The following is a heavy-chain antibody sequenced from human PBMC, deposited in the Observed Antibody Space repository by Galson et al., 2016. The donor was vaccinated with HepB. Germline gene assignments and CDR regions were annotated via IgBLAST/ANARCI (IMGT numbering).Heavy chain of an antibody. Sequence: SETLSLTCTVSGGAISSSSYSWDWIRQPPGEGPVWIGSVYYSGDTYSNPSLKSRVSISVDTSKKQLSLKLNSVTAADTAVYYCARHRALSYFHDSWGQGILVSVSS. CDR2: VYYSGDT. CDR1: GGAISSSSYS. J-gene: IGHJ5*01. CDR3: ARHRALSYFHDS. V-gene: IGHV4-39*01. D-gene: IGHD3-9*01.